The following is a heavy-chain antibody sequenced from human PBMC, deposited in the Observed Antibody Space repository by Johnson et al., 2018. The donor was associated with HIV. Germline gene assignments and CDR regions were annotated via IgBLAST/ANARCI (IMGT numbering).Heavy chain of an antibody. D-gene: IGHD4-17*01. J-gene: IGHJ3*02. V-gene: IGHV3-7*01. Sequence: EVQLVESGGGLVQPGGSLRLSCAASGFTFSSYWMSWVRQAPGKGLEWVANIKQDGSEKYYADSVKGRFTISRDNSKNTLYLQMNSLRAEDTAVYYCARDYGDYAHDAFDIWGQGTMVTVSS. CDR2: IKQDGSEK. CDR3: ARDYGDYAHDAFDI. CDR1: GFTFSSYW.